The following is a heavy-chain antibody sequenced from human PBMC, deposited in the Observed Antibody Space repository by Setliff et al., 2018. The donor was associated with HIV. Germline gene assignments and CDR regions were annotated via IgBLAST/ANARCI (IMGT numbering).Heavy chain of an antibody. V-gene: IGHV7-4-1*02. J-gene: IGHJ4*02. CDR3: AREHRYGSGSYYHAAYYFDY. CDR1: GYTFTTYA. D-gene: IGHD3-10*01. Sequence: ASVKVSCKASGYTFTTYAMNWVRQAPGQGLEWRGWINTNTGNPTYAQGFTGRVGFSLDTSVSTAYLQISSLKAEDTAVYYCAREHRYGSGSYYHAAYYFDYWGQGTLVTVSS. CDR2: INTNTGNP.